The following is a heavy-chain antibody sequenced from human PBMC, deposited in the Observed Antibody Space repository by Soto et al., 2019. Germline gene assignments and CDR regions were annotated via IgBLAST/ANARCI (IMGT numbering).Heavy chain of an antibody. CDR1: GFTFITYG. J-gene: IGHJ4*02. CDR3: ATATSSWYFDY. CDR2: ISVSGINT. D-gene: IGHD6-13*01. Sequence: GGSLRLSCAASGFTFITYGMSWVRQVPGKGLEWVSGISVSGINTDHADSVKGRFTISRDNSKNSLYLQMNSLRADDTAVYYCATATSSWYFDYWGPGTLVTVSS. V-gene: IGHV3-23*01.